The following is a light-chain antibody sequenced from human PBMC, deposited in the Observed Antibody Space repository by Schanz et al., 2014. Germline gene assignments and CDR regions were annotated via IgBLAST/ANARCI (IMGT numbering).Light chain of an antibody. Sequence: QSALTQPASVSGSPGQSITISCTGTSSDVGGYNYVTWYQQYPGKAPKVIIYDVSDRPSGVSNRFSGSKSGNTASLTISGLQPEDEADYYCSSYTSSSTLVVFGGGTKLTVL. CDR3: SSYTSSSTLVV. CDR2: DVS. V-gene: IGLV2-14*03. J-gene: IGLJ2*01. CDR1: SSDVGGYNY.